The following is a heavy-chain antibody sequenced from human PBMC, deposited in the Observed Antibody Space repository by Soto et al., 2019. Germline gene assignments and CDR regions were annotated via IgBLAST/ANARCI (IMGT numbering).Heavy chain of an antibody. Sequence: EVQLVESGGGLVQPGGSLRLSCVASGFTFSDHYMDWVRQAPGKGLEWVGRARNKVNGYTTANAASVKGRFTISRDDSKNSLYLQMNILKTEDTVVYFCARLMGTSFDLWGQGTLVTVSS. D-gene: IGHD2-8*01. CDR2: ARNKVNGYTT. V-gene: IGHV3-72*01. CDR1: GFTFSDHY. CDR3: ARLMGTSFDL. J-gene: IGHJ4*02.